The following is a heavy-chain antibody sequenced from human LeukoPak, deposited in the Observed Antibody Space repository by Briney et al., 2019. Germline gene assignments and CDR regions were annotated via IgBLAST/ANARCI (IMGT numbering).Heavy chain of an antibody. Sequence: GGSLRLSCATSGFTFSNAWMSWVRQAPGKGLEWVGRIKSKTDGGTTDYAAPVKGRFTISRDDSKNTLYLQMNSLRAEDTAVYYCAKDLDDYVWGSYRPYWGQGTLVTVSS. V-gene: IGHV3-15*01. CDR1: GFTFSNAW. J-gene: IGHJ4*02. CDR2: IKSKTDGGTT. CDR3: AKDLDDYVWGSYRPY. D-gene: IGHD3-16*02.